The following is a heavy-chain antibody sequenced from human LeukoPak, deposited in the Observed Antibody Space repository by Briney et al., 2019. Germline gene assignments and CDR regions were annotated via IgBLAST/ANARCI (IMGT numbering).Heavy chain of an antibody. CDR3: AMNYYDSSGYYVPGD. Sequence: GRSLRVSCAASGFTFSSYGMHWLRQAPAKGLEWVAVISYDGSNKYYADSVKGRFTISRDNSKNTLYLQMNSLRAEDTVVYYCAMNYYDSSGYYVPGDWGQGTLVSVSS. J-gene: IGHJ4*02. D-gene: IGHD3-22*01. V-gene: IGHV3-30*03. CDR1: GFTFSSYG. CDR2: ISYDGSNK.